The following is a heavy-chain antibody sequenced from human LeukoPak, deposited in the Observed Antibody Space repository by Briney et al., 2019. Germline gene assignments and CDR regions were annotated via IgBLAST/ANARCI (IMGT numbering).Heavy chain of an antibody. V-gene: IGHV1-69*04. CDR2: IIPILGIA. CDR3: AGPPPDIVVVPAATEGNDAFDI. Sequence: SVKVSCKASGGTFSSYAISWVRQAPGQGLEWMGRIIPILGIANYAQKFQGRVTITADKSTSTAYMELSSLRSEDTAVYYCAGPPPDIVVVPAATEGNDAFDIWGQGTMVTVSS. J-gene: IGHJ3*02. CDR1: GGTFSSYA. D-gene: IGHD2-2*01.